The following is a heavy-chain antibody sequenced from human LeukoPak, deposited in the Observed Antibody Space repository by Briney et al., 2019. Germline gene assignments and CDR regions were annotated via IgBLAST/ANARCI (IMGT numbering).Heavy chain of an antibody. J-gene: IGHJ3*02. CDR3: ARELISSRAAFDT. CDR2: IYTSGTT. Sequence: SETLSLTCTVSGGSISSYYWSWIRQPAGKGLEWIGRIYTSGTTDYNPSLKSRVTISVDTSKNQFSLKLTSVTAADTAVYYCARELISSRAAFDTWGQGTVVTVSS. CDR1: GGSISSYY. V-gene: IGHV4-4*07. D-gene: IGHD3-16*01.